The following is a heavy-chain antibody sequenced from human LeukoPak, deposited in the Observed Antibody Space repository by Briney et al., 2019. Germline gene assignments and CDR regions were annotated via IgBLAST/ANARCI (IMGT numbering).Heavy chain of an antibody. J-gene: IGHJ4*02. CDR1: GGSISSVPYY. Sequence: SRTLSLTCAVSGGSISSVPYYWSWIRQPAGKGLEWCGRVSTSGRTNYNPSLNSRVTISVDTTNNQSSLRLSCVTAAHTAFYYCAREYERLGVYLFEYWDQGKVVIVSS. D-gene: IGHD3-16*01. CDR3: AREYERLGVYLFEY. V-gene: IGHV4-61*02. CDR2: VSTSGRT.